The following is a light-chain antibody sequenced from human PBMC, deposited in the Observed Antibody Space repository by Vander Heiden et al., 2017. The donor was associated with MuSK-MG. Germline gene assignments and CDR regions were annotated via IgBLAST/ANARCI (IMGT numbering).Light chain of an antibody. CDR1: RSNIGSNT. Sequence: QSVLTQPPSASGTPGQRVTISCSGSRSNIGSNTVSWYQQLPGTAPNLLIDRNSQRPSGVPDRFSGSKSGTSASLAISGLQSEDEAEDDCTEWDDSLNGVVFGGGTKLTVL. CDR2: RNS. J-gene: IGLJ3*02. CDR3: TEWDDSLNGVV. V-gene: IGLV1-44*01.